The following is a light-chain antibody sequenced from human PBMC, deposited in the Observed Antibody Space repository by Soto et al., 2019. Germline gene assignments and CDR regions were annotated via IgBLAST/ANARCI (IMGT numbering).Light chain of an antibody. CDR2: AAS. V-gene: IGKV1-39*01. CDR1: QSISSY. J-gene: IGKJ1*01. CDR3: QQRYSTPRT. Sequence: DIQVTQSPSSLSASVGDRVTITCRASQSISSYLNWYQQKPGKAPKLLIYAASSLQSGVPSRFSGSGSWTDFTLTISSLQPEDFATYYCQQRYSTPRTFGQGTKVEIK.